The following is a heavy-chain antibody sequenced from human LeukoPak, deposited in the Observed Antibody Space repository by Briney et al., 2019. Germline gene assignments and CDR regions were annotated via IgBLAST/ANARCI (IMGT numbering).Heavy chain of an antibody. CDR3: ARDLITMVRGVILTSPGSFDP. CDR2: INPNSGGT. J-gene: IGHJ5*02. Sequence: ASVKVSCKASGYTFTGYYMHWVRQAPGQGLEWMGWINPNSGGTNYAQKFQGRVTMTRDTSISTAYMELSRLRSEDTAVYYCARDLITMVRGVILTSPGSFDPWGQGTLVTVSS. V-gene: IGHV1-2*02. CDR1: GYTFTGYY. D-gene: IGHD3-10*01.